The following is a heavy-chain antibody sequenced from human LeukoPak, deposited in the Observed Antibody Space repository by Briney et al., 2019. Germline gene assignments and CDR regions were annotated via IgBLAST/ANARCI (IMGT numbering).Heavy chain of an antibody. D-gene: IGHD2-15*01. CDR3: ARYCSGGSCYGPPV. Sequence: GGSLRLSCAASGFTFSSYSMNWVRQAPGKGLEWVSSISSSSSYIYYADSVKGRFTISRDNAKNSLYLQMNSLRAEDTAVYYCARYCSGGSCYGPPVWGQGTLVTVSS. CDR2: ISSSSSYI. CDR1: GFTFSSYS. V-gene: IGHV3-21*01. J-gene: IGHJ4*02.